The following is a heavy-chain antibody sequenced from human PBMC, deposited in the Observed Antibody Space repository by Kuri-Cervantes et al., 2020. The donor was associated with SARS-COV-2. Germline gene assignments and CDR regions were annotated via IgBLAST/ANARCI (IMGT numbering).Heavy chain of an antibody. V-gene: IGHV4-59*11. D-gene: IGHD3-3*01. Sequence: SETLSLTCTVSGGSISSHYWSWIRQPPGKGLEWIGYIYYSGSTNYNPSLKSRVTISVDTSKNQFSLKLSSVTAADTAMYYCASSYYDFWSGSYYYYYMDVWGKGTTVTVSS. CDR2: IYYSGST. CDR1: GGSISSHY. CDR3: ASSYYDFWSGSYYYYYMDV. J-gene: IGHJ6*03.